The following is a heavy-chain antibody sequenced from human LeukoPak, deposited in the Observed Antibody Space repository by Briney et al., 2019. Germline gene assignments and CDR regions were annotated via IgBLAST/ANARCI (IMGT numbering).Heavy chain of an antibody. V-gene: IGHV3-66*01. D-gene: IGHD3-9*01. J-gene: IGHJ6*02. Sequence: GGSLRLSCAASGFTVSSNYMSWVRQAPGKGLEWVSVIYSGGSTYYADSVKGRFTISRGNSKNTLYLQMNSLRAEDTAVYYCAKGHILTGSYYYYYGMDVWGQGTTVTVSS. CDR2: IYSGGST. CDR1: GFTVSSNY. CDR3: AKGHILTGSYYYYYGMDV.